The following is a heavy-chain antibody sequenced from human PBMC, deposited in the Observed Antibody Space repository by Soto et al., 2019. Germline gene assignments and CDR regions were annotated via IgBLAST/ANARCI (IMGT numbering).Heavy chain of an antibody. V-gene: IGHV1-3*01. CDR2: INAGNGNT. CDR1: GYTFTSYA. J-gene: IGHJ4*02. CDR3: ARGLNGYLHYFDY. Sequence: QVQLVQSGAEVKKPGASVKVSCKASGYTFTSYAMHWVRQAPGQRLEWMGWINAGNGNTKYSQKFQGRVTITRDPSASTAYMELSSLRSEDTAVYYCARGLNGYLHYFDYWGQGTLVTVSS. D-gene: IGHD5-18*01.